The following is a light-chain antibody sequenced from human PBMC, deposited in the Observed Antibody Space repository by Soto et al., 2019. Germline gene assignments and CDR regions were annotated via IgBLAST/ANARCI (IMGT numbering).Light chain of an antibody. CDR1: QDISNY. J-gene: IGKJ4*01. CDR3: HQYDNLPLP. V-gene: IGKV1-33*01. CDR2: DAS. Sequence: DIQMTQSPSSLSASVGDRVTITCQASQDISNYLNWYQQKPGKAPKLLIYDASNLETGVPSRFSGSGSGTDFTFTISSLQPEDIATYYCHQYDNLPLPFGGGTKVEIK.